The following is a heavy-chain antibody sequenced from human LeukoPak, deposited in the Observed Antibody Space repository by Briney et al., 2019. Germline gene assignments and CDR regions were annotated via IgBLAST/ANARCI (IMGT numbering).Heavy chain of an antibody. CDR2: IWYDGSNK. D-gene: IGHD3-16*02. Sequence: GGSLRLSCAASGFTFSTYGMHWVRQAPGKGLEWVAVIWYDGSNKCYADSVKGRFTISRDNSKNTLYLQMNSLRAEDTAVYYCARERYELSTPYGMDVWGQGTTVTVSS. J-gene: IGHJ6*02. CDR3: ARERYELSTPYGMDV. V-gene: IGHV3-33*01. CDR1: GFTFSTYG.